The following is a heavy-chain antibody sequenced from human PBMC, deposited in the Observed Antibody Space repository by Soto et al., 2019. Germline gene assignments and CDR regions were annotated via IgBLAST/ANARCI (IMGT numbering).Heavy chain of an antibody. CDR2: ISWNSGSI. D-gene: IGHD3-10*01. CDR3: AKDYGSGSHYYFDY. J-gene: IGHJ4*02. CDR1: GFTFDDYA. V-gene: IGHV3-9*01. Sequence: GGSLRLSCAASGFTFDDYAMHWVRQAPGKGLEWVSGISWNSGSIGYADSVKGRFTISRDNAKNSLYLQMNSLRAEDTALYYCAKDYGSGSHYYFDYWGQGTLVTVSS.